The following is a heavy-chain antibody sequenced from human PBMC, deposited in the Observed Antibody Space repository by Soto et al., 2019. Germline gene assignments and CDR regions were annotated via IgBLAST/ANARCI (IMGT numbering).Heavy chain of an antibody. V-gene: IGHV4-39*07. D-gene: IGHD1-26*01. CDR3: ARGLISGSHYSGGWYYFDS. CDR1: GCSISSSSYY. CDR2: IYYSGST. Sequence: SETLSLTCTVSGCSISSSSYYWGWIRQPPGKGLEWIGSIYYSGSTYYNPSLKSRVTISVHTSSSQFSLELSSVTAADTAVYYCARGLISGSHYSGGWYYFDSWGQGTQVTVSS. J-gene: IGHJ4*02.